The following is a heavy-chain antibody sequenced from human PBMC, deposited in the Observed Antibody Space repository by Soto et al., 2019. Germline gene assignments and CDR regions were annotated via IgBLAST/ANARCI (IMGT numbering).Heavy chain of an antibody. J-gene: IGHJ4*02. CDR2: INHSGST. CDR1: GGSFSVYY. V-gene: IGHV4-34*01. Sequence: PSETLSLTCAVYGGSFSVYYWSWIRQPPGKGLEWIGEINHSGSTNYNPSLKSRVTIPVDTSKNQFSLKLSSVTAADTAVYYCARGAQWLVHWGQGTLVTVSS. CDR3: ARGAQWLVH. D-gene: IGHD6-19*01.